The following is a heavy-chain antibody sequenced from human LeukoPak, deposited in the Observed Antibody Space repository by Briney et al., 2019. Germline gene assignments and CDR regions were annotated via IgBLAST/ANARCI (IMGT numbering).Heavy chain of an antibody. CDR2: ISSSSSYI. V-gene: IGHV3-21*01. J-gene: IGHJ5*02. Sequence: GGSLRLSCAASGFTFSSYRMNWVGQAPGKGVGGVSSISSSSSYIYYADSVKGRFTISRDNAKNSLYLQMNSLRAEDTAVYYCAREVRGVIPWFDPWGQGTLVTVSS. D-gene: IGHD3-10*01. CDR1: GFTFSSYR. CDR3: AREVRGVIPWFDP.